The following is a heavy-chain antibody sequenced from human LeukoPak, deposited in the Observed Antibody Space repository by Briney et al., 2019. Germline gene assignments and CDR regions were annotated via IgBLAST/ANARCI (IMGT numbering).Heavy chain of an antibody. CDR3: ARAFAAYCGGDCYPEYFQH. CDR2: IKQDGSEK. Sequence: GGSLRLSCAASGFTFSSYAMSWVRQAPGKGLEWVANIKQDGSEKYYVDSVKGRFTISRDNAKNSLYLQMNSLRAEDTAVYYCARAFAAYCGGDCYPEYFQHWGQGTLVTVSS. CDR1: GFTFSSYA. V-gene: IGHV3-7*01. J-gene: IGHJ1*01. D-gene: IGHD2-21*02.